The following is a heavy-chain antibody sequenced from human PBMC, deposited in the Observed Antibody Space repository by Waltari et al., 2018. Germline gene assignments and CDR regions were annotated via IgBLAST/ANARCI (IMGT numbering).Heavy chain of an antibody. CDR3: ARPFRSGWYDGSFDV. J-gene: IGHJ3*01. D-gene: IGHD6-19*01. CDR2: IKQDGSEK. V-gene: IGHV3-7*04. Sequence: VQLVESGGGLVQPGGSLRLSCPASGFTLSSYWLTWVRQAPGKGLEWVANIKQDGSEKSYVDSVKGRFLMSRDNAKNSLSLQMNSLKAEDTAVYYCARPFRSGWYDGSFDVWGQGTMVTVSS. CDR1: GFTLSSYW.